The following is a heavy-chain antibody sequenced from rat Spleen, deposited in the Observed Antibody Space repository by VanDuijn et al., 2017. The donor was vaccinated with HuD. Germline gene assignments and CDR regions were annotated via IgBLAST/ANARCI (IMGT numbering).Heavy chain of an antibody. CDR1: GFTFSNYG. V-gene: IGHV5-29*01. Sequence: EVQLVESGGGLVQPGRSLKLSCAASGFTFSNYGMAWVRQAPTKGLEWVATISYDGSSTYYRDSVKGRFTISRDNAKSTLYLQMDSLRSEDTATYYCASLTTVATPFDYWGQGVMVTVSS. CDR2: ISYDGSST. CDR3: ASLTTVATPFDY. D-gene: IGHD1-3*01. J-gene: IGHJ2*01.